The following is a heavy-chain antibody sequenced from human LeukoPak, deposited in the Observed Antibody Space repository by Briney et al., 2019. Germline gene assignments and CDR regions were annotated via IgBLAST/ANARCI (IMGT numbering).Heavy chain of an antibody. CDR2: IKTEGYGGTA. J-gene: IGHJ5*02. V-gene: IGHV3-49*04. D-gene: IGHD1-26*01. CDR3: ARDFHIFAYYGFGDL. CDR1: GSNLNNHA. Sequence: GGSLRLSCTASGSNLNNHAMSWVRQAPGKGLEWLGFIKTEGYGGTADYAASVKGRFTISRDDSTNIAYLQMNRLNTEDTAVYYCARDFHIFAYYGFGDLWGQGTLVSVSS.